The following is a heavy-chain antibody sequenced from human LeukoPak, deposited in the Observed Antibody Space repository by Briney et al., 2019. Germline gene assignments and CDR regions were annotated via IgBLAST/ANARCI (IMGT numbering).Heavy chain of an antibody. J-gene: IGHJ4*02. CDR1: GGSISSSSYY. CDR3: ARDVDTAMATGY. Sequence: SETLSLTCTVSGGSISSSSYYWGWIRQPPGKGLEWIGSIYHSGSTYYNPSLKSRVTISVDTSKNQFSLKLSSVTAADTAVYYCARDVDTAMATGYWGQGTLVTVSS. CDR2: IYHSGST. D-gene: IGHD5-18*01. V-gene: IGHV4-39*07.